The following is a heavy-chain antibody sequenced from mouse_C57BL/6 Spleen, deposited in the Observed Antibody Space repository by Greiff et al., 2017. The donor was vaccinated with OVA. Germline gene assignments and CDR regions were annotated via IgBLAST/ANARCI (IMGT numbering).Heavy chain of an antibody. CDR3: ARRAYYYGSSLAY. CDR1: GYTFTDYN. CDR2: INPNNGGT. V-gene: IGHV1-18*01. J-gene: IGHJ3*01. D-gene: IGHD1-1*01. Sequence: EVQLKESGPELVKPGASVKIPCKASGYTFTDYNMDWVKQSHGKSLEWIGDINPNNGGTIYNQKFKGKATLTVDKSSSTAYMELRSLTSEDTAVYYCARRAYYYGSSLAYWGQGTLVTVSA.